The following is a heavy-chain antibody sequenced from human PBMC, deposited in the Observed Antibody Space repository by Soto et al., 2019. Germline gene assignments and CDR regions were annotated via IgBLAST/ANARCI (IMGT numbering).Heavy chain of an antibody. CDR2: INPNSGGT. J-gene: IGHJ6*02. CDR1: GYTFTGYY. Sequence: GASVKVSCKASGYTFTGYYMHWVRQAPGQGLEWMGWINPNSGGTNYAQKFQGWVTMTRDTSISTAYMELSRLRSDDTAVYYCARAGVGANYYGMDVWGQGTTVTVSS. V-gene: IGHV1-2*04. CDR3: ARAGVGANYYGMDV. D-gene: IGHD1-26*01.